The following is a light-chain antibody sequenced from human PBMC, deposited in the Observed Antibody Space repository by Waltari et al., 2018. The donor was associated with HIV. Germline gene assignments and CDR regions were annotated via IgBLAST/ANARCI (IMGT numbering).Light chain of an antibody. CDR2: EVT. J-gene: IGLJ3*02. CDR3: AAWDSSLSGLKWV. V-gene: IGLV2-14*01. CDR1: SSDVGGYNY. Sequence: QSALTQPASVSGSPGQSITISCTGTSSDVGGYNYVSWYQQHPGKAPKLMIYEVTNRPSGVSSRFSGSKSGNTASLTISGLQAEDEADYYCAAWDSSLSGLKWVFGGGTKLTVL.